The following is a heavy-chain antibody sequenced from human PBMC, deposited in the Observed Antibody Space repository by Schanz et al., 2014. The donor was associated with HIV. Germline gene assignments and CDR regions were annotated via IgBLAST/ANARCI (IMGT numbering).Heavy chain of an antibody. CDR3: ARGLGAPYYDFRSGYYKGVIYYGMDV. J-gene: IGHJ6*02. CDR1: GFTFNNYG. D-gene: IGHD3-3*01. Sequence: VDLVESGGGVVQPGRSLRLSCTASGFTFNNYGMQWVRQAPGKGLEWLAVISHDGSKKYYADSVRGRITISRDNSKNTLYLQMNSLRAEDTAVYYCARGLGAPYYDFRSGYYKGVIYYGMDVWGQGTTVTVSS. CDR2: ISHDGSKK. V-gene: IGHV3-33*05.